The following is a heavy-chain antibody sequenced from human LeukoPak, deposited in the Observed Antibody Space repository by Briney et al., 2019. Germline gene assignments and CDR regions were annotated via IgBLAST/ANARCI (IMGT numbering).Heavy chain of an antibody. V-gene: IGHV4-4*02. CDR3: ARDKGTSYLSSFDY. CDR2: IYHSGST. J-gene: IGHJ4*02. Sequence: PSGTLSPTCAVSGGSISSSNWWSWVRQPPGKGLEWIGGIYHSGSTNYNPSLKSRVTISVDKSKNQFSLKLSSVTAADTAVYYCARDKGTSYLSSFDYWGQGTLVTVSS. CDR1: GGSISSSNW. D-gene: IGHD6-6*01.